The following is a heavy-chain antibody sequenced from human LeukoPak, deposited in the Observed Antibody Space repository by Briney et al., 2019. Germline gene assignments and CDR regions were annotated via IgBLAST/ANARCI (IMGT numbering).Heavy chain of an antibody. D-gene: IGHD6-13*01. CDR3: ARERGIAAAGTWYFDL. CDR2: IYHSGST. CDR1: GGSISSGDYS. J-gene: IGHJ2*01. Sequence: SETLSLTCAVSGGSISSGDYSWSWIRQPPGTGLEWIGYIYHSGSTYYNPSLKSRVTISVDRSKNQFSLKLSSVTAADTAVYYCARERGIAAAGTWYFDLWGRGTLVTVSS. V-gene: IGHV4-30-2*01.